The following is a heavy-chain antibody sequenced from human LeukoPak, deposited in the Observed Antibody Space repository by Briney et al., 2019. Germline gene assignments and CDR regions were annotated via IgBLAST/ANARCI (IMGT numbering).Heavy chain of an antibody. CDR2: IYYSGST. D-gene: IGHD6-13*01. J-gene: IGHJ4*02. CDR3: ARALSSSWYEFDF. CDR1: GGSISSHY. V-gene: IGHV4-59*11. Sequence: PSETLSLTCTVSGGSISSHYWSWIRQPPGKGLEWIGYIYYSGSTYYDPSLKSRVTLSVGTSKNQFSLKVSSVTTADTAIYYCARALSSSWYEFDFWGQGTQVTVSS.